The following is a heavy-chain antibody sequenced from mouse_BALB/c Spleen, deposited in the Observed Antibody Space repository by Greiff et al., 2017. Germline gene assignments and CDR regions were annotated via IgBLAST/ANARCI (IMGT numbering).Heavy chain of an antibody. CDR1: GFSLTGYG. D-gene: IGHD1-1*01. CDR3: ARGGYGSSYWYFDV. V-gene: IGHV2-6-7*01. CDR2: IWGDGST. Sequence: VQLQESGPGLVAPSQSLSITCTVSGFSLTGYGVNWVRQPPGKGLEWLGMIWGDGSTDYNSALKSRLSISKDNSKSQVFLKMNSLQTDDTARYYCARGGYGSSYWYFDVWGAGTTVTVSS. J-gene: IGHJ1*01.